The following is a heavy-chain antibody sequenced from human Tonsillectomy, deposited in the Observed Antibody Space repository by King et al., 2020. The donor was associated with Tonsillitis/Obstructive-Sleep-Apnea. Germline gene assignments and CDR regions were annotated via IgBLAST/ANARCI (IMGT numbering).Heavy chain of an antibody. CDR2: NYYGGNT. CDR1: GDSISSYY. CDR3: ARDHCSSSSCCIDY. D-gene: IGHD2-2*01. J-gene: IGHJ4*02. V-gene: IGHV4-59*01. Sequence: QLKESGPGLVKPSETLSLTCTVSGDSISSYYWSWIRQTPGKGLEWIGYNYYGGNTNYNPSLKSRVTISIETSKNQFSLKLTSVTAADTAVYYCARDHCSSSSCCIDYWGPGPLVTVSS.